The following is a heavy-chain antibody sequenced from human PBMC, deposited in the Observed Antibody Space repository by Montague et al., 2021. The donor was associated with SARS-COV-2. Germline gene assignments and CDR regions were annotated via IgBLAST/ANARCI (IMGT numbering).Heavy chain of an antibody. D-gene: IGHD3-16*01. CDR3: ARGRGVNLIFGAYCYYGMDV. J-gene: IGHJ6*02. Sequence: SETLSLTCAVYGGSFSTYYWSWIRQPPGKGLEWIGEINHSGSTNYSPSLKSRVTISVDTSKDQFSLKLSSVTAADTAVYYWARGRGVNLIFGAYCYYGMDVWGQGTPVTVSS. CDR1: GGSFSTYY. CDR2: INHSGST. V-gene: IGHV4-34*01.